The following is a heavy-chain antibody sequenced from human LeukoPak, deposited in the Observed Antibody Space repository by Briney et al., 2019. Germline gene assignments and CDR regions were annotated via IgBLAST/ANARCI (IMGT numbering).Heavy chain of an antibody. CDR3: ARHDYGGNSGDY. J-gene: IGHJ4*02. CDR1: GFTVSSNY. Sequence: PGGSLRLSCAASGFTVSSNYMSWVRQAPGKGLEWVSYIGPSSNTIYYADSVKGRFTISRDNAKNSLYLQMNSLRDEDTAVYYCARHDYGGNSGDYWGQGTLVTVSS. D-gene: IGHD4-23*01. CDR2: IGPSSNTI. V-gene: IGHV3-48*02.